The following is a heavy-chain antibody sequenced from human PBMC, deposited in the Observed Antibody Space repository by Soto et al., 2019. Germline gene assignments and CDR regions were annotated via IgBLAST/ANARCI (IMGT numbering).Heavy chain of an antibody. CDR1: GFSLTTRDVG. V-gene: IGHV2-5*02. CDR3: VRASGGGNSAYFDY. D-gene: IGHD2-21*02. Sequence: QITLEESGPTLVKPTQTLPLTCAFSGFSLTTRDVGVGWIRQPPGKALEWLARIYWDDDERYSPSLKSRLTITKYTSKNQVVLTMTNMDPVDTATYYCVRASGGGNSAYFDYWGQGTLVTVSS. J-gene: IGHJ4*02. CDR2: IYWDDDE.